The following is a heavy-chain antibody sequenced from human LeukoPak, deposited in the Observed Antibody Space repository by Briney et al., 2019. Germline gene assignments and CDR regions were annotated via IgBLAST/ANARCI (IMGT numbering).Heavy chain of an antibody. CDR2: TRNKADSYTT. CDR3: TRGGLYGGSSAFDY. CDR1: GFTFSSYA. Sequence: PGGSLRLSCAASGFTFSSYAMSWGRQAPGKGLGWVGRTRNKADSYTTVYAASVNGRFTISRDDSKSSLYLQMNSLKTEDTAVYYCTRGGLYGGSSAFDYWGQEPVDTVSS. V-gene: IGHV3-72*01. D-gene: IGHD4-23*01. J-gene: IGHJ4*02.